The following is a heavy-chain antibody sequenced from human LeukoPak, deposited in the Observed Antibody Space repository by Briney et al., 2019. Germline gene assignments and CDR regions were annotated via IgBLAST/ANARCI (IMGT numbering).Heavy chain of an antibody. CDR2: ISAYNGNT. J-gene: IGHJ5*02. Sequence: EASVTVSCTASGYTFTSYGISWVRQAPGQGLEWMGWISAYNGNTNYAQKLQGRVTMTTDTSTSTAYMELRSLRSDDTAVYYCARDRYYYDSSGYYGNWFDPWGQGTLVTVSS. CDR1: GYTFTSYG. V-gene: IGHV1-18*01. D-gene: IGHD3-22*01. CDR3: ARDRYYYDSSGYYGNWFDP.